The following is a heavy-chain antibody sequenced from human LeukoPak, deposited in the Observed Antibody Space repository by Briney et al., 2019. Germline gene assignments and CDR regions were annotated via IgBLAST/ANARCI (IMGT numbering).Heavy chain of an antibody. J-gene: IGHJ4*02. D-gene: IGHD3-22*01. CDR2: ISGSGANT. V-gene: IGHV3-23*01. Sequence: GGSLRLSCAASGLIFSNYAMTWVRQAPGKGPEWVSAISGSGANTYYADSVKGRFTISRDNSKNTLYLQMNSLRAEDTAFYYCARLYDGSAYHADHFDYWGQGTLVIVSS. CDR1: GLIFSNYA. CDR3: ARLYDGSAYHADHFDY.